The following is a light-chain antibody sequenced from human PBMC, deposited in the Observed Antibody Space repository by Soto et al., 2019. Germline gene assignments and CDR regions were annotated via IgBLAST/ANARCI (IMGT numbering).Light chain of an antibody. J-gene: IGLJ1*01. V-gene: IGLV2-14*01. CDR1: SSDVGGYDY. CDR3: SSHTSGSTRV. Sequence: SALTQPALVSGSPGQSIAISCTGTSSDVGGYDYVSWYQQQPDKAPKLMIYEVTKRPSGVSNRSSGSKSGNTASLTISGLQAEDEADYYCSSHTSGSTRVFGTGTKVTVL. CDR2: EVT.